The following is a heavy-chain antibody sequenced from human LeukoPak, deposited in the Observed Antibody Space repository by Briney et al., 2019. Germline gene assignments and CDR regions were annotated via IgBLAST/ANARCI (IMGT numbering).Heavy chain of an antibody. CDR3: ARFSRSNGFDY. J-gene: IGHJ4*02. Sequence: SETLSLTCTVSGGSISSYYWSRIRQPPGKGLEWIGYIYYSGSTNYNPSLKSRVTISVDTSKNQFSLKLSSVTAADTAVYYCARFSRSNGFDYWGQGTLVTVSS. V-gene: IGHV4-59*01. CDR1: GGSISSYY. CDR2: IYYSGST.